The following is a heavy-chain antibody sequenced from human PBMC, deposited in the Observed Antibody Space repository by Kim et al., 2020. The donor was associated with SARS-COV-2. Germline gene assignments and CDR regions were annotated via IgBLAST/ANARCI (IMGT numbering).Heavy chain of an antibody. CDR2: ISGSGGST. V-gene: IGHV3-23*01. CDR1: GFTFTTYA. J-gene: IGHJ4*02. D-gene: IGHD6-13*01. Sequence: GGSLRLSCAVSGFTFTTYAMSWVRQAPGKGLEWVSLISGSGGSTYYADSVKGRFIISRDNSKNTVYLQMNSLRAEDMAVYYCARTRGKAAAGRNYYFAYWGQGTLVTVSS. CDR3: ARTRGKAAAGRNYYFAY.